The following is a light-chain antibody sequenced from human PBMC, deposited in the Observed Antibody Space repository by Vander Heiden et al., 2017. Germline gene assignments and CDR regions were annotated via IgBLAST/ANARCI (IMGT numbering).Light chain of an antibody. CDR1: SSDFGGYDF. V-gene: IGLV2-14*01. CDR2: EVS. J-gene: IGLJ3*02. CDR3: SAKTITSILV. Sequence: QSALTQPASVSGSPGQSITISCTGTSSDFGGYDFVSWYHQHPVKFLNLMIYEVSNRPSWVSNRFSGSKSGNTASLTISGLQAEDEADYYCSAKTITSILVFGGGTRLTVL.